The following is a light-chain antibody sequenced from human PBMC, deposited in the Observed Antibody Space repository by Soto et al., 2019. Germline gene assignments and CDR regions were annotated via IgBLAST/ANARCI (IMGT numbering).Light chain of an antibody. CDR1: QSISSN. CDR2: RTS. Sequence: EILMPQSPGPLSLSPGDTTFLPCRASQSISSNLAWYQQKPGQAPRLLMFRTSSRATGIPARFSGSGSGTDFTLTISSLEPEDFAVYYCQQRSNWPTFGQGTRLEI. CDR3: QQRSNWPT. J-gene: IGKJ5*01. V-gene: IGKV3-11*01.